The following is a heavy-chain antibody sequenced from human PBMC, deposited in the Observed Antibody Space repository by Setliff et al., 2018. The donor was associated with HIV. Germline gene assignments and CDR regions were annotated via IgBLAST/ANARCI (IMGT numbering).Heavy chain of an antibody. D-gene: IGHD2-2*01. Sequence: SETLSLTCSVSGDSITHYYWNWIRQPPGKGLEWIGNIFDSENNNYNPSLKSRVSMSVDTSKNQFSLKLNSVTAADTAVYYCVRGGTSSNWFDPWGQGTLVTVSS. J-gene: IGHJ5*02. CDR1: GDSITHYY. CDR3: VRGGTSSNWFDP. V-gene: IGHV4-59*01. CDR2: IFDSENN.